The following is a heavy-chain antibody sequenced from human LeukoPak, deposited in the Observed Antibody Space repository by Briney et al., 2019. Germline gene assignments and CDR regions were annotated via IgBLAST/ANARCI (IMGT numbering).Heavy chain of an antibody. D-gene: IGHD4-17*01. J-gene: IGHJ4*02. Sequence: PGGSLTLSCAASEFAVGINYMMWVPQAPGKGLEWVSTISGSGGSPYYADDVKGRFTISRDNSKNTLYLQMNSLRAEDTAGYYCATTYGDCVYTCGQGGQGTLVTVS. CDR3: ATTYGDCVYTCGQ. CDR2: ISGSGGSP. V-gene: IGHV3-23*01. CDR1: EFAVGINY.